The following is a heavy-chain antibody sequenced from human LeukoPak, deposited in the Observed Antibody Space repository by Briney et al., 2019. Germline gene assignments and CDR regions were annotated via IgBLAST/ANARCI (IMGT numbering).Heavy chain of an antibody. CDR2: INPDGSEE. CDR3: ASLTGDSDY. CDR1: RCTFRSYW. V-gene: IGHV3-7*03. D-gene: IGHD7-27*01. J-gene: IGHJ4*02. Sequence: GGSLRLSCAASRCTFRSYWLTWLSQAPGKELELVAHINPDGSEESYADSVKGRFTISRDNAKNSLHLQMNNLRVEDTAVYYCASLTGDSDYWGQGTLVTVSS.